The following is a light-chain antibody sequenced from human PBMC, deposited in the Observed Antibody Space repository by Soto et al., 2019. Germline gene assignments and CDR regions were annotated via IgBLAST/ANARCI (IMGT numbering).Light chain of an antibody. J-gene: IGKJ4*01. CDR2: KAS. Sequence: DIQMTQSPSTLSASVGDRVTITCRASQSISSWLAWYQQKPWKAPKLLIYKASSLESGVPSRFSGSGSGTEFTLTISSLQPDDFATYYCKQYNSYSTFGGGTKVEIK. V-gene: IGKV1-5*03. CDR3: KQYNSYST. CDR1: QSISSW.